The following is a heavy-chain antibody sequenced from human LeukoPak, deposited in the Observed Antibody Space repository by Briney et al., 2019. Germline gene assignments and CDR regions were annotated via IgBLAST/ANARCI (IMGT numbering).Heavy chain of an antibody. J-gene: IGHJ4*02. Sequence: GGSLRLSCAASGFTFSSYGMHWVRQAPGKGLEWVAVISYDGSNKYYADSVKGRFTISRYNSKNTLYLQMNSLRAEDAAVYYCAREATSRYSYGPFDYWGQGTLVTVSS. CDR1: GFTFSSYG. V-gene: IGHV3-30*03. D-gene: IGHD5-18*01. CDR2: ISYDGSNK. CDR3: AREATSRYSYGPFDY.